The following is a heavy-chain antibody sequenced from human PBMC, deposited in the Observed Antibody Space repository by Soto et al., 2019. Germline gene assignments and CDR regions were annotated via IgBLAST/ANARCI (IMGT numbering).Heavy chain of an antibody. CDR2: IWYDGSNK. J-gene: IGHJ4*02. Sequence: QVQLVESGGGVVQPGRSLRLSCAASGFTFSSYGMHWVRQAPGKGLEWVAVIWYDGSNKYYADSVKGRFTISRDNSKNTLYLQMNGLRAEDTAVYYCARDNDSSGYYYDYWGQGTLVTVSS. CDR1: GFTFSSYG. CDR3: ARDNDSSGYYYDY. V-gene: IGHV3-33*01. D-gene: IGHD3-22*01.